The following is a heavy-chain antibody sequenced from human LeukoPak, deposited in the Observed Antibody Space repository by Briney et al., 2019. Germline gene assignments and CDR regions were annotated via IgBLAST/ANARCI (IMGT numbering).Heavy chain of an antibody. V-gene: IGHV4-59*08. J-gene: IGHJ5*02. CDR2: IYYSGST. CDR3: ATYGSGSYYSP. CDR1: GGSISGYY. D-gene: IGHD3-10*01. Sequence: PSETLPLTCTVSGGSISGYYWSWLRQPPGKGLEWIGYIYYSGSTNYNPSLKSRVTISLDTSKNQFSLNLSSVTAADTAVYYCATYGSGSYYSPWGQGTLVTVSS.